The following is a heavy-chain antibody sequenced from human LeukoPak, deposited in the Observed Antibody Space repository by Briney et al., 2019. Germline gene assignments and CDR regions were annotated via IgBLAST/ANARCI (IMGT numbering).Heavy chain of an antibody. CDR3: ARGKGAAAGTGVFDY. D-gene: IGHD6-13*01. CDR1: GGSISSYY. CDR2: IYYSGST. Sequence: PSETLSLTCTVSGGSISSYYWSWIRQPPGKGLEWIGYIYYSGSTNYNPSLKSRVTISVDKSKNQFSLKLSSVTAADTAVYYCARGKGAAAGTGVFDYWGQGTLVTVSS. V-gene: IGHV4-59*12. J-gene: IGHJ4*02.